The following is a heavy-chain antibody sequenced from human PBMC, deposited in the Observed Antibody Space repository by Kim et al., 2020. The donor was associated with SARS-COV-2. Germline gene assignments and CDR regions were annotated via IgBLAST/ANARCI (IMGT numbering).Heavy chain of an antibody. CDR3: AREVAVAVFDY. V-gene: IGHV3-21*01. Sequence: IYYADSVKGRFTISRDNAKNSLYLQMNSLRAEDTAVYYCAREVAVAVFDYWGQGTLVTVSS. CDR2: I. D-gene: IGHD6-19*01. J-gene: IGHJ4*02.